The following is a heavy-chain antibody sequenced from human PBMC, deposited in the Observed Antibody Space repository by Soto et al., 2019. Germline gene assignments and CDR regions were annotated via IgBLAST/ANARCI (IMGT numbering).Heavy chain of an antibody. CDR1: GGSISSGGYS. D-gene: IGHD3-10*01. V-gene: IGHV4-30-2*01. Sequence: SETLSLTCAVSGGSISSGGYSWSWIRQPPGKGLEWIGYIYHSGSTYYNPSLKSRVTISVDRSKNQFSLKLSSVTAADTAVYYCARGGTIVREQPYYYGMDVWGQGTTVTVSS. CDR2: IYHSGST. CDR3: ARGGTIVREQPYYYGMDV. J-gene: IGHJ6*02.